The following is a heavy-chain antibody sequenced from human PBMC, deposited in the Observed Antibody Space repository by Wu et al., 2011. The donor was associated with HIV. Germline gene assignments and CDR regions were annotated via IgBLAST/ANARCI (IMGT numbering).Heavy chain of an antibody. V-gene: IGHV1-2*02. Sequence: QVQLVQSGAEVKKPGASVKVSCKASGYTFTDYYMHWVRLAPGQGLEWMGWINPNSGDTNYAQKFQGRVTMTRDTSIRTAYMELSRLRSDDTAVYYCARGTSRQGAFDFWGQGTMVTVSS. CDR1: GYTFTDYY. D-gene: IGHD3/OR15-3a*01. CDR2: INPNSGDT. CDR3: ARGTSRQGAFDF. J-gene: IGHJ3*01.